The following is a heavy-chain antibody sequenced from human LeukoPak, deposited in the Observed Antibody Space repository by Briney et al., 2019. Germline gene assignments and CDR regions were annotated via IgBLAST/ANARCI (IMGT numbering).Heavy chain of an antibody. J-gene: IGHJ4*02. CDR3: ARVVWRDIVVVPAAPFDY. D-gene: IGHD2-2*01. Sequence: SETLSLTCAVYGGSFSGYYWSWIRQPPGKGLEWIGEINHSGSTNYNPSLKSRVTISVDASKNQFSLKLSSVTAEATAVYYCARVVWRDIVVVPAAPFDYWGQGTLVTVSS. CDR1: GGSFSGYY. V-gene: IGHV4-34*01. CDR2: INHSGST.